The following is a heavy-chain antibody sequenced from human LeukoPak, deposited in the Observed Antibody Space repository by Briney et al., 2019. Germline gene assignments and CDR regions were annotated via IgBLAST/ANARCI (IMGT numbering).Heavy chain of an antibody. Sequence: ASVKVSCKASGYTFTSYGISWVRQAPGQGLEWMGWISAYNGNTNYAQKLQGRVTMTTDTSTSTAYMELRSLRSDDTAVYYCARALGIVVVPAALDYWGQGTLVTVSS. J-gene: IGHJ4*02. CDR3: ARALGIVVVPAALDY. D-gene: IGHD2-2*01. V-gene: IGHV1-18*01. CDR1: GYTFTSYG. CDR2: ISAYNGNT.